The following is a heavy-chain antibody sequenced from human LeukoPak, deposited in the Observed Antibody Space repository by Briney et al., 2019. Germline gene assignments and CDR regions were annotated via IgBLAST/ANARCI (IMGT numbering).Heavy chain of an antibody. CDR1: GFTFSSYA. Sequence: QPGGSLRLSCAAAGFTFSSYAMSWVRQAPGKGLAWVSAISGSGGSTYYADSVKGRFTISRDNSKNTLYLQMNSLRAEDTAVYYCAKRRIRDCSSTSCLDYWGQGTLVTVSS. J-gene: IGHJ4*02. CDR2: ISGSGGST. CDR3: AKRRIRDCSSTSCLDY. D-gene: IGHD2-2*01. V-gene: IGHV3-23*01.